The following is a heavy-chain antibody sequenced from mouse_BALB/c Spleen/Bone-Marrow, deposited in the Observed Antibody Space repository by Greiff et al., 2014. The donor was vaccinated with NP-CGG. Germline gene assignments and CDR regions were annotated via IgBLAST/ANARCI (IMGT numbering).Heavy chain of an antibody. J-gene: IGHJ2*01. CDR2: ISSGSSTI. Sequence: EVKLVESGGGLVQPGGSRKLSCAASGFTFGSFGMHWVRQAPEKGLEWVAYISSGSSTIYYADTVKGRFTISRDNPKNTLFLQMTSLRSEDTAMYYCARDVPLYDVGYFDYWGQGTTLTVSS. CDR1: GFTFGSFG. V-gene: IGHV5-17*02. CDR3: ARDVPLYDVGYFDY. D-gene: IGHD2-14*01.